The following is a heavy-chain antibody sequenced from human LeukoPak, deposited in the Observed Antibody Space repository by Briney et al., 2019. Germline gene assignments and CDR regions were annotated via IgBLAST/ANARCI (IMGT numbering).Heavy chain of an antibody. CDR2: IYTSGST. Sequence: SDTLSLTCTVSGGSISSYYWSWIRQPAGKGLEWIGRIYTSGSTNYNPSLKSRVTMSVDTSKNQLSLKLSSVTAADTAVYYCASSPNWNYARGAFDIWGQGTMVTVSS. J-gene: IGHJ3*02. CDR3: ASSPNWNYARGAFDI. V-gene: IGHV4-4*07. D-gene: IGHD1-7*01. CDR1: GGSISSYY.